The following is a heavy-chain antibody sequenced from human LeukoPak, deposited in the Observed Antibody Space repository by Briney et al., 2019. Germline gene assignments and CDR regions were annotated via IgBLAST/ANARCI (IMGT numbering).Heavy chain of an antibody. Sequence: ASVKVSCKASGYTFTSYGINWVRQATGQGLEWMGWMNPNSGHTGFAQKFQGRVTMTRNTSISTAYMELSSLRSEDTAVYYCARDYEILTGPRGHWFDPWGQGTLVTVSS. D-gene: IGHD3-9*01. CDR3: ARDYEILTGPRGHWFDP. CDR1: GYTFTSYG. CDR2: MNPNSGHT. V-gene: IGHV1-8*02. J-gene: IGHJ5*02.